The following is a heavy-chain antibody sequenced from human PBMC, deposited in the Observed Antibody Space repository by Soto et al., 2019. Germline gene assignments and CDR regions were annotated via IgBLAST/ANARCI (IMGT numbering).Heavy chain of an antibody. CDR3: ARDPNPLLYSSSTYYYYGMDV. D-gene: IGHD6-6*01. V-gene: IGHV3-74*01. CDR1: GFTFSSYW. Sequence: GGSLRLSCAASGFTFSSYWMHWVRQAPGKGLVWVSRINSDGSSTSYADSGKGRFTISRDNAKNTLYLQMNSLRAEDTAVYYCARDPNPLLYSSSTYYYYGMDVWGQGTTVTVSS. J-gene: IGHJ6*02. CDR2: INSDGSST.